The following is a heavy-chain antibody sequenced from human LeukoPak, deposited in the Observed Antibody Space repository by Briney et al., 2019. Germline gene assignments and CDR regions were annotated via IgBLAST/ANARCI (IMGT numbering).Heavy chain of an antibody. D-gene: IGHD1-14*01. Sequence: SETLSLTCTVCGYSISRGYHRGWVRPPPGNGLDWIENAHQSGSTHYNPSPTSRLTISADTTKNHFSLTLDSMTAEDTAVYYCARVNFNPDYWGQGTLVTVSS. CDR1: GYSISRGYH. J-gene: IGHJ4*02. CDR3: ARVNFNPDY. CDR2: AHQSGST. V-gene: IGHV4-38-2*02.